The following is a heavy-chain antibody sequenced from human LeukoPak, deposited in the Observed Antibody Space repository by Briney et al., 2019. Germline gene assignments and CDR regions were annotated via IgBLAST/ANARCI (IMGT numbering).Heavy chain of an antibody. Sequence: KPSETLSLTCAVSGGSISSSNWWSWVRQPPGKGLEWIGEIYHSGSTSYNPSLKSRVTISVDTSKNQFSLKLSSVTAADTAVYYCARHGRYSSSLNYWGQGTLVTVSS. CDR2: IYHSGST. D-gene: IGHD6-6*01. CDR3: ARHGRYSSSLNY. CDR1: GGSISSSNW. V-gene: IGHV4-4*02. J-gene: IGHJ4*02.